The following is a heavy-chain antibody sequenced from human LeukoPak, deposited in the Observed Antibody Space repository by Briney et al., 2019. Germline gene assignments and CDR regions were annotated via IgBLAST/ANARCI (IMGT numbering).Heavy chain of an antibody. CDR2: IYPGDSDT. CDR3: ARSPFSNRYDHKDY. Sequence: GESLKISCKGSGYSFSSYWIGWVRQMPGKGLEWMGIIYPGDSDTRYSPSFQGHVTISADKSISTAYLQWSSLRASDTAMYYCARSPFSNRYDHKDYWGQGTLVTVSS. CDR1: GYSFSSYW. V-gene: IGHV5-51*01. D-gene: IGHD3-9*01. J-gene: IGHJ4*02.